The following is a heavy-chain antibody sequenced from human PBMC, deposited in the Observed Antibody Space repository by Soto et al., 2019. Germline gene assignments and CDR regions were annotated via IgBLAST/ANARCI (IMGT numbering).Heavy chain of an antibody. CDR2: IIPIFGTA. CDR3: AREHYYDSSGVKPGIDY. D-gene: IGHD3-22*01. V-gene: IGHV1-69*12. CDR1: GGTFSSYA. J-gene: IGHJ4*02. Sequence: QVQLVQSGAEVKKPGSSVKVSCKASGGTFSSYAISWVRQAPGQGLEWMGGIIPIFGTANYAQKFQGRVTITADESTSTAYMELSSLRSEDTAVYYSAREHYYDSSGVKPGIDYWGQGTLVTVSS.